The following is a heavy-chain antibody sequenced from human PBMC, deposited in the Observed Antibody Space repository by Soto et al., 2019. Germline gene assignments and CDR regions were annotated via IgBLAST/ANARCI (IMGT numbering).Heavy chain of an antibody. D-gene: IGHD3-10*01. CDR2: VSGYNGLT. Sequence: QVQLVQSGDEVKKSGASVKISCKASGYSFSNYGISWVRQAPGQGLEWMGWVSGYNGLTAYAQNLQGRVTMTIDTATRTVLMELTSLRSNDPAVYYCARDEGIRGFDSWGQGTLVTVSS. V-gene: IGHV1-18*04. CDR3: ARDEGIRGFDS. J-gene: IGHJ4*02. CDR1: GYSFSNYG.